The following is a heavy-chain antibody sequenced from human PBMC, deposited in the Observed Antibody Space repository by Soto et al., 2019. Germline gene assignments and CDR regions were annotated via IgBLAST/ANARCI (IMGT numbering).Heavy chain of an antibody. V-gene: IGHV3-23*01. D-gene: IGHD3-9*01. J-gene: IGHJ4*02. CDR2: IRGDGGQT. CDR3: ARDVGLDSDDFFAY. Sequence: GGSLRLSCTASGFTFTSYGMGWVRQAPGKGLQWVSTIRGDGGQTHYTDSVKGRFSISRDNSKNTVYLQMDSLRAEDTAMYFCARDVGLDSDDFFAYWDQGTQVTVSS. CDR1: GFTFTSYG.